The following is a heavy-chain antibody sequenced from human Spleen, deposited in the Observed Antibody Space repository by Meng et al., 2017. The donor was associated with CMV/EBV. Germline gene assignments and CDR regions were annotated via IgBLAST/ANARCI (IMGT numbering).Heavy chain of an antibody. CDR1: KFTLGHAW. CDR3: TTGGAA. J-gene: IGHJ5*02. CDR2: IKTNSDGGTR. V-gene: IGHV3-15*05. Sequence: GESLKISCTASKFTLGHAWMNWVRQAPGKGLEWVGRIKTNSDGGTRDYAAPVKGRFTISRDDSTNTLYLQMNNLRSEDTGVYYCTTGGAAWGQGTLVTFSS.